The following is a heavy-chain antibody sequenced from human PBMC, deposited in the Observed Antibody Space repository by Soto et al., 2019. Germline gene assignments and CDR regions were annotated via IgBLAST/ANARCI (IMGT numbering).Heavy chain of an antibody. Sequence: QVQLVQSGAEVKKPGASVKVSCKASGYTFTTYHMHWVRQAPGQGLEWMGRINPSGDNTNYARKFLGRVTMTRDTSTSTVYMELSSRRSEDTAVYYCARAPVDISMATNFDYWGQGTLVTVSS. CDR3: ARAPVDISMATNFDY. CDR1: GYTFTTYH. J-gene: IGHJ4*02. CDR2: INPSGDNT. D-gene: IGHD5-12*01. V-gene: IGHV1-46*01.